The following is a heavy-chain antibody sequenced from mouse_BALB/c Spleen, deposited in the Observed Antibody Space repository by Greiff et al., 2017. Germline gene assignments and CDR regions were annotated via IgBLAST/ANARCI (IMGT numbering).Heavy chain of an antibody. Sequence: DVKLVESGGGLVKPGGSLKLSFAASGFAFSSYDMSWVRQTPEKRLEWVAYISSGGGSTYYPDTVKGRFTISRDNAKNTLYLQMSSLKSEDTAMYYCARHVGPYYFDYWGQGTTLTVSS. CDR2: ISSGGGST. CDR3: ARHVGPYYFDY. V-gene: IGHV5-12-1*01. J-gene: IGHJ2*01. CDR1: GFAFSSYD.